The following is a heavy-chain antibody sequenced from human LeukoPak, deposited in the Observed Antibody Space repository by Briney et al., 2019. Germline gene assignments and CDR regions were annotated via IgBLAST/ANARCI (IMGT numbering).Heavy chain of an antibody. D-gene: IGHD3-16*01. CDR1: GGTFSSYA. Sequence: SVKVSCTASGGTFSSYAISWVRQAPGQGLEWMGGIIPIFGTANYAQKFQGRVTITADESTSTAYMELSSLRSEDTAVYYCAGGLYPSGYYFDYWGQGTLVTVSS. V-gene: IGHV1-69*13. J-gene: IGHJ4*02. CDR2: IIPIFGTA. CDR3: AGGLYPSGYYFDY.